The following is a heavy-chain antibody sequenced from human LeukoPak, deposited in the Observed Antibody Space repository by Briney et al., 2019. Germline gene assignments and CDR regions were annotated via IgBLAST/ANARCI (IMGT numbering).Heavy chain of an antibody. D-gene: IGHD3-22*01. CDR3: ARTISDSSGYYYSDY. CDR1: GGSISSYY. J-gene: IGHJ4*02. Sequence: SETLSLTCTVSGGSISSYYWSWIRQPPGKELEWIGYIYYSGRTYYNPSLKSRVTISVDTSKNQFPLSLSSVTAADTAVYYCARTISDSSGYYYSDYWGQGTLVTVSS. V-gene: IGHV4-59*08. CDR2: IYYSGRT.